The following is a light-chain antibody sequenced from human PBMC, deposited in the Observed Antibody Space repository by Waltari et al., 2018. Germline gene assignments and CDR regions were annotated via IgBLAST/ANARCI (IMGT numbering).Light chain of an antibody. Sequence: QSVLTQPPSASGTPGQSVTITCSGSSSNIGSIYVYWYQQLPGTAPQLLIYRNSQRRSGVPDRFSGSRSGTSASLAISGLRSEDEADYYCATWDDRLSGPWVFGGGTKLTVL. V-gene: IGLV1-47*01. CDR2: RNS. J-gene: IGLJ3*02. CDR3: ATWDDRLSGPWV. CDR1: SSNIGSIY.